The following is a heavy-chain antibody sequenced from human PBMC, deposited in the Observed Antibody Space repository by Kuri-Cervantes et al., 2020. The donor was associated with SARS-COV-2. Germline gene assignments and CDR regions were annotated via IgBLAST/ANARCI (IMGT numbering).Heavy chain of an antibody. V-gene: IGHV4-61*08. Sequence: SETLSLTCSASGFSVTSGGYYWSWLRQSPGKGLEWIGYIYYGGSTTYNPALKSRVTISIDMTNNQFFLNLKGASAADTAVYYCARGFWTGFLFDSWGQGSLVTVAS. CDR2: IYYGGST. CDR1: GFSVTSGGYY. D-gene: IGHD3/OR15-3a*01. J-gene: IGHJ4*02. CDR3: ARGFWTGFLFDS.